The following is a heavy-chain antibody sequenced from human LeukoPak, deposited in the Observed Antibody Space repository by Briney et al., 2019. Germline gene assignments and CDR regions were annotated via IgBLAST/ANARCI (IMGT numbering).Heavy chain of an antibody. J-gene: IGHJ6*02. CDR3: TTDRRQQLVRDV. V-gene: IGHV3-15*01. D-gene: IGHD6-13*01. Sequence: GGSLRLSCAASGFTFGNAWMSWVRQAPGKGLEWVGRIKSKTDGGTTDYAAPVKGRFTISRDDSKNTLYLQMNSLKTEDTAVYYCTTDRRQQLVRDVWGQGTTVTVSS. CDR2: IKSKTDGGTT. CDR1: GFTFGNAW.